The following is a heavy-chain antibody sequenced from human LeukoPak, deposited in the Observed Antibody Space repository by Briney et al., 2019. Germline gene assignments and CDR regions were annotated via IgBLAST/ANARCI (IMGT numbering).Heavy chain of an antibody. Sequence: GGSLRLSCAASGFTVASYGMSWVRQAPGKGLEWVSFITTNGGRTSYADSVEGRFTISRDNPRNTLYMQMNSLRDEDTAVYYCAIMHGYYDGTGYWVQWGQGTLVTVSS. CDR3: AIMHGYYDGTGYWVQ. V-gene: IGHV3-23*01. D-gene: IGHD3-22*01. CDR2: ITTNGGRT. CDR1: GFTVASYG. J-gene: IGHJ1*01.